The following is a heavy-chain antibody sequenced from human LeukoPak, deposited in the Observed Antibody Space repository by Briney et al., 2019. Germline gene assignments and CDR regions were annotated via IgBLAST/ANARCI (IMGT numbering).Heavy chain of an antibody. CDR2: ISDSGGST. V-gene: IGHV3-64D*09. CDR3: VRGYSFGPYGMDV. Sequence: RGSLRLSCSASGFPFSSYAMHWVRQAPGRGLEYVSAISDSGGSTYYADSVKGRFTISRDNSKNTLYLQMSSLRAEDTAVYFCVRGYSFGPYGMDVWGQGTTVTVSS. CDR1: GFPFSSYA. D-gene: IGHD2-15*01. J-gene: IGHJ6*02.